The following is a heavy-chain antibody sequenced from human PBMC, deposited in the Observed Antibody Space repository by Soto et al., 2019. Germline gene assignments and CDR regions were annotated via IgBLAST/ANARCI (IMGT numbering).Heavy chain of an antibody. CDR1: GGSVSSGSYY. V-gene: IGHV4-61*01. CDR3: ARGRGGSGSYYLPDYYYYGMDV. Sequence: SETLSLTCTVSGGSVSSGSYYWSWIRQAPGKGLEWIGYIYYSGSTNYNPSLKSRVTISVDTSKNQFSLKLSSVTAADTAVYYCARGRGGSGSYYLPDYYYYGMDVWGQGTTVTVSS. CDR2: IYYSGST. D-gene: IGHD3-10*01. J-gene: IGHJ6*02.